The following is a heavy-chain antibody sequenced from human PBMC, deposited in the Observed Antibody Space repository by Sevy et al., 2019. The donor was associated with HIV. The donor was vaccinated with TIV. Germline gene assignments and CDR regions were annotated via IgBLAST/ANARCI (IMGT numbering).Heavy chain of an antibody. Sequence: ASVKVSCKVPGYTLTEFSMHWVRQAPGKGLEWMGTFDPEDGERIYSQKFQVRFTMTEDTSTHTAYMELNSLGSEDTAVYYCATTKEYYDSSGYPSDSWGQGTLVTVSS. CDR2: FDPEDGER. D-gene: IGHD3-22*01. J-gene: IGHJ4*02. CDR1: GYTLTEFS. V-gene: IGHV1-24*01. CDR3: ATTKEYYDSSGYPSDS.